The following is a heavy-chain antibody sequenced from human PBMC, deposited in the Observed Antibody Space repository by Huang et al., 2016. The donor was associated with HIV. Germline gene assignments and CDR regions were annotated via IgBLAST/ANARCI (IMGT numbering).Heavy chain of an antibody. CDR1: GYVFTKYG. Sequence: QVELVQSGAEVKRPGASVRVSCKAAGYVFTKYGINWVRQAPGQGLEWRGWISDYNGNTNYAEKFQGRGTLTRDTSATTAYMELRDVTSADTAVYYCARDHWYPLQNWFDLWGQGTLVTVSS. V-gene: IGHV1-18*01. CDR3: ARDHWYPLQNWFDL. J-gene: IGHJ5*01. D-gene: IGHD1-1*01. CDR2: ISDYNGNT.